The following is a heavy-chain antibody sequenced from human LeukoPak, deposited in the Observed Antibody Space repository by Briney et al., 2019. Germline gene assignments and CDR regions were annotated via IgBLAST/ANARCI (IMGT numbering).Heavy chain of an antibody. V-gene: IGHV1-2*02. CDR1: GYTFTGYY. Sequence: ASVKVSCKASGYTFTGYYMHWVRQAPGQGLEWMGWINPNSGGTNYAQKFQGRVTMTRDTSISTAYMELSRLRSDDTAVYYCARTKSRDGSGSYFDYWGQGTLVTVSS. CDR2: INPNSGGT. CDR3: ARTKSRDGSGSYFDY. J-gene: IGHJ4*02. D-gene: IGHD3-10*01.